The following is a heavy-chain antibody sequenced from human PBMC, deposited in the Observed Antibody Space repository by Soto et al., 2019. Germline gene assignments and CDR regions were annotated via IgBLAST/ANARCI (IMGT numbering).Heavy chain of an antibody. D-gene: IGHD6-19*01. V-gene: IGHV4-34*01. CDR3: ARGLITGSHYSGGWYYFDS. CDR1: GESFSGHI. J-gene: IGHJ4*02. CDR2: INHSGSA. Sequence: QVQLQQSGAGLLKPSETLSLTCAVYGESFSGHIWTWIRQTPGKGLQWIGQINHSGSASYNPSHTTRSTIPVHTSNSQFSLELSSVSAADTAVYYCARGLITGSHYSGGWYYFDSWGQGTQVTVSS.